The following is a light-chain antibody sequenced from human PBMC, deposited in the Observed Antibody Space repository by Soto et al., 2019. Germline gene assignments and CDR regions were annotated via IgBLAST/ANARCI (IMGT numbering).Light chain of an antibody. V-gene: IGKV1-17*01. CDR2: AAS. CDR3: QQLSRYPLT. Sequence: DIQMTQSPSSLSASVVYIFTITFRASQGIRDDLGWYQQKPGKAPKRLIYAASSLQSGVPSRFSGSGSETEFSLTIRALQPEDFATYYCQQLSRYPLTFGGGTKVDI. J-gene: IGKJ4*01. CDR1: QGIRDD.